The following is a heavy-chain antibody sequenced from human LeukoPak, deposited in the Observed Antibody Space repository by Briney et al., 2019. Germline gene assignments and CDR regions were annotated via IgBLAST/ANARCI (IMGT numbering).Heavy chain of an antibody. J-gene: IGHJ6*03. Sequence: SVKVSCKASGYTFTGYYMHWVRQAPGQGLEWMGGIIPIFGTANYAQKFQGRVTITTDESTSTAYMELSSLRSEDTAVYYCARAMIVADRYYYYMDVWGKGTTVTVSS. D-gene: IGHD3-22*01. CDR2: IIPIFGTA. V-gene: IGHV1-69*05. CDR1: GYTFTGYY. CDR3: ARAMIVADRYYYYMDV.